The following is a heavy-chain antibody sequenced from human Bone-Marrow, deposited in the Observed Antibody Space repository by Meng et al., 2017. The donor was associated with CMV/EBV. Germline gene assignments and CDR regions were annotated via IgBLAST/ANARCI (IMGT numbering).Heavy chain of an antibody. J-gene: IGHJ4*02. CDR1: GFTFSGYY. V-gene: IGHV3-11*01. CDR3: ATRRAGEFDY. Sequence: GGSLRLSCAASGFTFSGYYMSWIRQPPGKGLEWISYISGDSSTIYYADSVKGRFVISRDNAKNSLSLQMNSLRAEDTAIYYCATRRAGEFDYWGQGTLVTVS. D-gene: IGHD7-27*01. CDR2: ISGDSSTI.